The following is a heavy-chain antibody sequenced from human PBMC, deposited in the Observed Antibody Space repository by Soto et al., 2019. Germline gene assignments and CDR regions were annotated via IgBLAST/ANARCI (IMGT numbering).Heavy chain of an antibody. CDR3: ARQSSSSSWYLVVDY. J-gene: IGHJ4*02. V-gene: IGHV4-59*08. CDR1: GGSISSYY. Sequence: SETLSLTCTVSGGSISSYYWSWIRQPPGKGLEWIGYIYYSGSTNYNPSLKSRVTISVDTSKNQFSLKLSSVTAADTAVYYCARQSSSSSWYLVVDYWGQGTLVTVSS. D-gene: IGHD6-13*01. CDR2: IYYSGST.